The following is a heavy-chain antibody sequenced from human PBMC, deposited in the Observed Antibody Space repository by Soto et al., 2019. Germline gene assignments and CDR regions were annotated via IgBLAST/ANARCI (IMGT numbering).Heavy chain of an antibody. Sequence: QVQLVESGGGVVQPGRSLRLSCAASGFTFNSYGMHWVRQAPGKGLEWVAVVWYDGTNKYHADSVKGRFTISRDNSKNTRYLQMNSLRADDTAMYYCARGAGGYYYYLDVWGKGTTVTVSS. CDR3: ARGAGGYYYYLDV. CDR1: GFTFNSYG. J-gene: IGHJ6*03. V-gene: IGHV3-33*01. CDR2: VWYDGTNK. D-gene: IGHD3-16*01.